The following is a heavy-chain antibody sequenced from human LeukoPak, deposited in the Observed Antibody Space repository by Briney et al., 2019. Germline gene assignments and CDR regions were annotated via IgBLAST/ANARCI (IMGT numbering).Heavy chain of an antibody. Sequence: GGSLRLSCAASGFTFRSYGMSWVRQAPGKGLEWVGRIRSKAHSYATAYAASVKGRFTISRDDSKNTAYLQMNSLKTEDTAVYYCTRHGGRDYYDSSEDAFDIWGQGTMVIVSS. CDR3: TRHGGRDYYDSSEDAFDI. D-gene: IGHD3-22*01. V-gene: IGHV3-73*01. CDR2: IRSKAHSYAT. J-gene: IGHJ3*02. CDR1: GFTFRSYG.